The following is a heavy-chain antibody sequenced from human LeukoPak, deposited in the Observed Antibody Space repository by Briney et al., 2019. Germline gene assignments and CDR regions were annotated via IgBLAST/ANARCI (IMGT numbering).Heavy chain of an antibody. CDR3: ARTIRGGYYYYYMDV. J-gene: IGHJ6*03. V-gene: IGHV1-69*13. CDR1: GGTFSSYA. Sequence: SVKVSCKASGGTFSSYAISWVRQAPGQGLEWMGGIIPIFGTANYAQKFQGRVTITADESTSTAYMELSSLRSEDTAVYYCARTIRGGYYYYYMDVWGKGTTVTISS. D-gene: IGHD5-24*01. CDR2: IIPIFGTA.